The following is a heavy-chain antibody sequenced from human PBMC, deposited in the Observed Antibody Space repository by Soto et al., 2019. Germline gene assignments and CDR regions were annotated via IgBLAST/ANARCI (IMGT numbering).Heavy chain of an antibody. D-gene: IGHD5-12*01. V-gene: IGHV4-59*01. CDR3: ARDGIRDGYNSVWFDP. J-gene: IGHJ5*02. CDR1: GCSISRYY. CDR2: IYYSGST. Sequence: SETLALTFTVSGCSISRYYLSWIRQPPGEGLEWIGYIYYSGSTNYNPSLKNRVTISVDTSKNQFSLKLSSVTAADTAVYYCARDGIRDGYNSVWFDPWGQGTLVTVS.